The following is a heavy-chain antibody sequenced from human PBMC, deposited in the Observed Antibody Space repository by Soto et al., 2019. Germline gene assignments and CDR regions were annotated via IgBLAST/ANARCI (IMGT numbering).Heavy chain of an antibody. V-gene: IGHV1-18*01. J-gene: IGHJ4*02. Sequence: ASVKVSCKASGYTFTSYGISWVRQAPGQGLEWMGWISAYNGNTNYAQKLQGRVTMTTDTSTSTAYMELRSLRSDGTAVYYCARGLTRYDILTGYYPYFDYWGQGTLVTVSS. CDR1: GYTFTSYG. CDR2: ISAYNGNT. CDR3: ARGLTRYDILTGYYPYFDY. D-gene: IGHD3-9*01.